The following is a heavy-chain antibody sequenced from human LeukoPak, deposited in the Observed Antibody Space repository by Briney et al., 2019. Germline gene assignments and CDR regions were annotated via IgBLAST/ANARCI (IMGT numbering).Heavy chain of an antibody. J-gene: IGHJ3*02. D-gene: IGHD3-10*01. CDR1: GYTFTSYA. CDR3: ARVYGSGLYI. Sequence: GASVKVSCKASGYTFTSYAMHWVRQAPGQRLEWMGWMNPNSGNTGYAQKFQGRVTMTRNTSISTAYMELSSLRSEDTAVYYCARVYGSGLYIWGQGTMVTVSS. CDR2: MNPNSGNT. V-gene: IGHV1-8*02.